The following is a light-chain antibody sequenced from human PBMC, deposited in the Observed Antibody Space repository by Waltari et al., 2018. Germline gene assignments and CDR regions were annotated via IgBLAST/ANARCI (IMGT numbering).Light chain of an antibody. J-gene: IGLJ2*01. CDR2: EVR. Sequence: QSALTQPPSVSGSPGQSVTISCTGTNSDIGRYNTVSWYKQPPGTAPKLMVYEVRNRPSGVPDRFSGSKSGNTASLTISGLQAEDEADYYCSSYTSSITLLFGGGTKLTVL. CDR3: SSYTSSITLL. V-gene: IGLV2-18*02. CDR1: NSDIGRYNT.